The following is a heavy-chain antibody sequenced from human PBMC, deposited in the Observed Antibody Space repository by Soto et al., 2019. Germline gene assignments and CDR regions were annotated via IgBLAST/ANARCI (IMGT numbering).Heavy chain of an antibody. CDR1: GFTFSSYS. CDR2: INSISSNI. V-gene: IGHV3-48*02. D-gene: IGHD3-10*01. J-gene: IGHJ4*02. CDR3: ARDLYYYGSGSGYFDY. Sequence: EVPLVESGGGLVQPGGSLRLSCAASGFTFSSYSMNWVRQAPGKGLEWVSYINSISSNIFYADSVKGRFTTSRDNARTSLYLQMNSLRDEDTAVYYCARDLYYYGSGSGYFDYWGQGTLVTVSS.